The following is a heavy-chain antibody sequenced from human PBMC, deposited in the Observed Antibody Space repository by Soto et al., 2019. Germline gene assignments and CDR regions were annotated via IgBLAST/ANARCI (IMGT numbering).Heavy chain of an antibody. J-gene: IGHJ5*02. CDR3: ARHQAPVYFPFDP. Sequence: QVQLEESGPGLVKTSETLSLTCSVSGGSVTRINYYWSWIRQPPGKGLEWIGYIYNSGSTIYNPALKSRVAISLDTSTNRFSLRLTSVTAADTAVYYCARHQAPVYFPFDPWGQGTLVTVSS. CDR1: GGSVTRINYY. CDR2: IYNSGST. V-gene: IGHV4-61*03. D-gene: IGHD3-9*01.